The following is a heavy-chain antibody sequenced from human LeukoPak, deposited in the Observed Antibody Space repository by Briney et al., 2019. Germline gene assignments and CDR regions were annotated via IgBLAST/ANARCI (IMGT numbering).Heavy chain of an antibody. CDR2: ISSSGSTI. D-gene: IGHD1-26*01. CDR1: GFTFSTYS. Sequence: GGSLRLSCAASGFTFSTYSMNWVRQAPGKGLEWVSYISSSGSTINYADSVKGRFTISRDNVKNSLYLQMNSLRAEDTAVYYCTMSGRAFADYWGRGTLVTVSS. V-gene: IGHV3-48*01. J-gene: IGHJ4*02. CDR3: TMSGRAFADY.